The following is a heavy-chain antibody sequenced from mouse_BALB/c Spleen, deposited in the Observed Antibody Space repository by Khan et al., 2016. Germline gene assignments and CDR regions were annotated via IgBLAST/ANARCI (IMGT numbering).Heavy chain of an antibody. D-gene: IGHD2-14*01. Sequence: QIQLVQSGPELKKPGETVKISCKASGYTFTNYGMNWVKLAPGKGLKWMGWIDTYTGEPTYADDFKGRFAFSLETSATTAYLQINNLKNEDTATYCCARSYRSRPGAMDYWGQETSVTVSS. CDR1: GYTFTNYG. J-gene: IGHJ4*01. V-gene: IGHV9-3-1*01. CDR2: IDTYTGEP. CDR3: ARSYRSRPGAMDY.